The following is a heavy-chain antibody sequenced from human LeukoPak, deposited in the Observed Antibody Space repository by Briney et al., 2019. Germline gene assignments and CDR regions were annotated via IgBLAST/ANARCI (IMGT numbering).Heavy chain of an antibody. D-gene: IGHD3-22*01. CDR1: GFTFSNFG. Sequence: GGSLRLSCAASGFTFSNFGMHWVRQAPGKGLEWVAVMSYDGSNKYYADSVKGRFTISRDNSKNTLYLQMNSLRAEDTAVYYCARSGYYYDSSGYSDAFDIWGQGTMVTVSS. J-gene: IGHJ3*02. V-gene: IGHV3-30*03. CDR3: ARSGYYYDSSGYSDAFDI. CDR2: MSYDGSNK.